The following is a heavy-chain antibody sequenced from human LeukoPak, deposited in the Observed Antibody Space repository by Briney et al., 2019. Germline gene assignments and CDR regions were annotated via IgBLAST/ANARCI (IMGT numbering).Heavy chain of an antibody. J-gene: IGHJ4*02. CDR3: AKVNSGSPIRGYFDY. Sequence: PGGSLRLSCAASGFTFSSYAMSWVRQAPGKGLEWVSAISGSGGSTYHADSVKGRFTISRDNSKNTLYLQMNSLRDEDTAVYYCAKVNSGSPIRGYFDYWGQGTLVTVSS. D-gene: IGHD1-26*01. V-gene: IGHV3-23*01. CDR1: GFTFSSYA. CDR2: ISGSGGST.